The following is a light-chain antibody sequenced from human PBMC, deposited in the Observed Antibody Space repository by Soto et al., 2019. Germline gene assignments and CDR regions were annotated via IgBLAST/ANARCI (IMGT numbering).Light chain of an antibody. Sequence: EIVLTQSPGTLSLSPGERATLSCRASQSVDSNYLAWYQQKPGQAPRLLIYGASSRAAGIPNKFSGSGSGTDFTLTISRLEPEDFAVYYCHQYGSSPRTFGQGTKV. V-gene: IGKV3-20*01. J-gene: IGKJ1*01. CDR2: GAS. CDR3: HQYGSSPRT. CDR1: QSVDSNY.